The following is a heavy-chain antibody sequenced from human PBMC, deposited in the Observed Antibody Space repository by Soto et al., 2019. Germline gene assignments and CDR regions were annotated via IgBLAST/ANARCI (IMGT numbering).Heavy chain of an antibody. D-gene: IGHD3-10*01. CDR2: IIPIFGTA. V-gene: IGHV1-69*13. Sequence: AASVKVSCKASGGTFSSYAISWVRQAPGQGLEWMGGIIPIFGTANYAQKFQGRVTITADESTSTAYMELSSLRSEDTAVYYCARDWARWVVRGVKRSGYYGMDVWGQGTTVTVSS. CDR1: GGTFSSYA. J-gene: IGHJ6*02. CDR3: ARDWARWVVRGVKRSGYYGMDV.